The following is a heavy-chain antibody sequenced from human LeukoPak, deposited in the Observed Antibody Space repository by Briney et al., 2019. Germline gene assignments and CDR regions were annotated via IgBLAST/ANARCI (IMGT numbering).Heavy chain of an antibody. D-gene: IGHD2-15*01. J-gene: IGHJ5*02. CDR1: GYTFTGYY. CDR2: INPNSGGT. Sequence: ASVKVSCKASGYTFTGYYMHWVRQAPGQGLEWMGWINPNSGGTNYAQKFQGRVTMTRDTSISTAYMELSRLRSDDTAVYYCAREEDCSGGSRYSSIWFDPWGQGTLVTVSS. V-gene: IGHV1-2*02. CDR3: AREEDCSGGSRYSSIWFDP.